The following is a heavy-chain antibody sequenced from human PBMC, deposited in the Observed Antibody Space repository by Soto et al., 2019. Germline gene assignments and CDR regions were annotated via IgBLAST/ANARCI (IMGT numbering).Heavy chain of an antibody. CDR3: ARKTDGYNPFDN. CDR1: GYSISSSNW. D-gene: IGHD5-12*01. V-gene: IGHV4-28*01. CDR2: IYYSGST. Sequence: QVQLQESGPGLVKPSDTLSLTCAVSGYSISSSNWWGWIRQPPGKALEWIGYIYYSGSTHYNPSLKSRVSMSVDTSKTQFSLKLSSVTAVDTAVYYCARKTDGYNPFDNWGQGTLVTVSS. J-gene: IGHJ4*02.